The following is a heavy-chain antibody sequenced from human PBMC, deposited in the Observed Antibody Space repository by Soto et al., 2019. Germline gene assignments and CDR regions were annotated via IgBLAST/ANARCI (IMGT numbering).Heavy chain of an antibody. J-gene: IGHJ5*02. CDR3: ARVIVVTASTNLNWFDP. CDR2: IYYSGST. V-gene: IGHV4-61*01. Sequence: SETLSLICTVSGGSVSSGSYYWSWIRQPPGKGLEWIGYIYYSGSTNYNPSLKSRVTISVDTSKNQFSLKPSSVTAADTAVYYCARVIVVTASTNLNWFDPWGQGTLVTVSS. D-gene: IGHD2-21*02. CDR1: GGSVSSGSYY.